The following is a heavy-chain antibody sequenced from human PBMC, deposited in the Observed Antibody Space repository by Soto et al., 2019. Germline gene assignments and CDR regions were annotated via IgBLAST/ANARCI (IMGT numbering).Heavy chain of an antibody. CDR3: ARQARMYNDYGDFDF. D-gene: IGHD4-17*01. CDR1: GFTFSSYW. Sequence: GGSLRLSCAASGFTFSSYWMTWVRQAPGKGLEWVANIKQDGSEKYYVDSVKGRFTISRDNAKNSLYLQMNSLRAEDTAVYYCARQARMYNDYGDFDFWGQGTLVTVSS. V-gene: IGHV3-7*05. CDR2: IKQDGSEK. J-gene: IGHJ4*02.